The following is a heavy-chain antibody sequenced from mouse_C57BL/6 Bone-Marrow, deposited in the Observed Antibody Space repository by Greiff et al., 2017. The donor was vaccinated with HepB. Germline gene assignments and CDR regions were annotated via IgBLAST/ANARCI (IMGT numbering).Heavy chain of an antibody. CDR3: ARSSYYGNSYAMDY. Sequence: VQRVESGPGLVAPSQSLSITCTVSGFSLTSYGVDWVRQSPGKGLEWLGVIWGVGSTNYNSALKSRLSISKDNSKSQVFLKMNSLQTDDTAMYYCARSSYYGNSYAMDYWGQGTSVTVSS. CDR2: IWGVGST. CDR1: GFSLTSYG. J-gene: IGHJ4*01. D-gene: IGHD2-10*01. V-gene: IGHV2-6*01.